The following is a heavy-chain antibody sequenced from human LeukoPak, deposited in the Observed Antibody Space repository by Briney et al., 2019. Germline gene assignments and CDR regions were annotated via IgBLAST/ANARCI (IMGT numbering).Heavy chain of an antibody. J-gene: IGHJ5*02. D-gene: IGHD6-19*01. V-gene: IGHV3-21*04. CDR3: AKDPYSSGWLNWFDP. CDR1: GFTFSSYS. Sequence: PGGSLRLSCAASGFTFSSYSMNWVRQAPGKGLEWVSSISSSSSYIYYADSVKGRFTISRDNSKNTLYLQMNSLRAEDTAVYYCAKDPYSSGWLNWFDPWGQGTLVTVSS. CDR2: ISSSSSYI.